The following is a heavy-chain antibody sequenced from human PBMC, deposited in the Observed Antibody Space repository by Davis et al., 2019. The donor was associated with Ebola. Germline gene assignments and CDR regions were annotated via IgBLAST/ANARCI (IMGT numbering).Heavy chain of an antibody. Sequence: PSETLSLTCAVSGGSISSSNWWSWVRQPPGKGLEWIGEIYHSGSTNYNPSLKSRVTISVDKSKNQFSLKLSSVTPADTAVYYCARTDLAARPPHYWGQGTLVTVSS. CDR1: GGSISSSNW. CDR2: IYHSGST. J-gene: IGHJ4*02. D-gene: IGHD6-6*01. V-gene: IGHV4-4*02. CDR3: ARTDLAARPPHY.